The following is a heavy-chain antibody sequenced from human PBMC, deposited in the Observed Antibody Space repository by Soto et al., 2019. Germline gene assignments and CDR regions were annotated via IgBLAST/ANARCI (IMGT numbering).Heavy chain of an antibody. V-gene: IGHV3-74*01. CDR2: IDTDGSST. D-gene: IGHD2-15*01. CDR1: GFTFSSYW. CDR3: ASRLPN. Sequence: GGSLRLSCAASGFTFSSYWMYWVRQAPGKGLVWVSRIDTDGSSTAYADSVRGRFTISRDNTKNTLYLQMDSLRAEDTAVYYCASRLPNWGQGALVTVSS. J-gene: IGHJ4*02.